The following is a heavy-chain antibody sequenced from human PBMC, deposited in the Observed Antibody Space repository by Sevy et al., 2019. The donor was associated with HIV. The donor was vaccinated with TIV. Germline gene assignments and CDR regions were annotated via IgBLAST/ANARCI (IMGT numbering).Heavy chain of an antibody. J-gene: IGHJ4*02. D-gene: IGHD3-22*01. CDR1: GFTFNNSW. CDR3: ATAHGYYDSAPFDY. V-gene: IGHV3-15*07. CDR2: IKSKIDGETT. Sequence: GGSLRLSCVVSGFTFNNSWMNWVLQAPGTGLQWIGLIKSKIDGETTDYAVPLKGRFTISRDDSKNTLYLQMNSLKIEDTAVYHCATAHGYYDSAPFDYWGPGTLVTVSS.